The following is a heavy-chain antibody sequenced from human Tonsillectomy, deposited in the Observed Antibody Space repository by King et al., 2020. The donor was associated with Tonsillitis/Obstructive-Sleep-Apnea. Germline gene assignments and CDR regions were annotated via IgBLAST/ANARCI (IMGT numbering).Heavy chain of an antibody. V-gene: IGHV1-69*10. CDR1: GGTFSSYA. J-gene: IGHJ4*02. Sequence: QLVQSGAEVKKPGSSVKVSCKASGGTFSSYAISWVRQAPGQGLEWMGGTIPILGIANYAQKFQGRVTITADKSTSTAYMELSSLRSEDTAVYYCARADQYSGSYYVNFDYWGQGTLVTVSS. CDR2: TIPILGIA. CDR3: ARADQYSGSYYVNFDY. D-gene: IGHD1-26*01.